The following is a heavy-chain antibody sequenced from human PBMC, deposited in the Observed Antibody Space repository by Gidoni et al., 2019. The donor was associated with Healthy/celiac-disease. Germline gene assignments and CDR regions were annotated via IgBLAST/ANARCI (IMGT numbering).Heavy chain of an antibody. Sequence: STYYNPSLKSRVTISVDTSKNQFSLKLSSVTAADTAVYYCARPGIAAAGTGWFDPWGQGTLVTVSS. J-gene: IGHJ5*02. CDR3: ARPGIAAAGTGWFDP. V-gene: IGHV4-39*01. D-gene: IGHD6-13*01. CDR2: ST.